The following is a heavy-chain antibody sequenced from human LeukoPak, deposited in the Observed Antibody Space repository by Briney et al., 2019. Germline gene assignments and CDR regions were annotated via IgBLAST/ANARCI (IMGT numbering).Heavy chain of an antibody. CDR2: IYSGGST. CDR3: TRDLVPY. J-gene: IGHJ4*02. CDR1: GFTVSSNY. Sequence: GGSLRLSCAASGFTVSSNYMSWVRQAPGKGLEWVSVIYSGGSTYYADSVKGRFTISRNNSKNTLYLQMNSLRAEDTAVYYCTRDLVPYWGQGTLVTVSS. D-gene: IGHD6-6*01. V-gene: IGHV3-66*01.